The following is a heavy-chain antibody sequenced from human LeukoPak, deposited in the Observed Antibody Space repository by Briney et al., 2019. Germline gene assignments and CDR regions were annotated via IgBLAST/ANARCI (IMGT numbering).Heavy chain of an antibody. D-gene: IGHD6-19*01. V-gene: IGHV3-23*01. Sequence: GGSLRLSCAASGFTFSSYWMSWVRQAPGKGLEWVSAISGRGGSTFYADSVKGRFTISRDNSKNTLYLHMNSLRAEDTALYYCARGYSSGWYPNYMDVWGKGTTVTVSS. CDR3: ARGYSSGWYPNYMDV. CDR2: ISGRGGST. J-gene: IGHJ6*03. CDR1: GFTFSSYW.